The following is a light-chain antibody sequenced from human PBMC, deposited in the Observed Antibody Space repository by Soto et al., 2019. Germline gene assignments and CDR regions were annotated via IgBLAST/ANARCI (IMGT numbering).Light chain of an antibody. CDR3: QQYGSSPLYT. CDR1: QSVSSSY. CDR2: GAS. J-gene: IGKJ2*01. V-gene: IGKV3-20*01. Sequence: EIVLTQSPGTLSLSPGERATLSCRASQSVSSSYLAWYQQKPGQAPRLLIYGASSRATDIPDRFSGSGSGTDFTLTISRLETEDFAVYYCQQYGSSPLYTFGQGTKLEIK.